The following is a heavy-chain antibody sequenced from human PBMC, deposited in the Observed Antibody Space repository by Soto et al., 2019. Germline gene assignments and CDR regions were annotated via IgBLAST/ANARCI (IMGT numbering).Heavy chain of an antibody. Sequence: ESGGGVVQPGRSLRLSCAASGFTFSSYGMHWVRQAPGKGLEWVAVISYDGSNKYYADSVKGRFTISRDNSKNTLYLQMNSLRAEDTAVYYFAKDLRAVLVRGGGNWFDPWGQGTLVTVSS. CDR2: ISYDGSNK. CDR1: GFTFSSYG. V-gene: IGHV3-30*18. J-gene: IGHJ5*02. CDR3: AKDLRAVLVRGGGNWFDP. D-gene: IGHD6-13*01.